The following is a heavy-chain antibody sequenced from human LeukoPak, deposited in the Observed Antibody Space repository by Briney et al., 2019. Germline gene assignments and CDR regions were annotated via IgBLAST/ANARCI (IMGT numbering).Heavy chain of an antibody. Sequence: GGSLILCCAASGFIFSSYSMNWGRQAPGKGLEGVSSISSSSTYIYYADSVKGRFTISRDNAKTSLYLQMNSLRAEDTAEYYCARDGERGELSLYMDYWGQGTLVTVSS. CDR1: GFIFSSYS. D-gene: IGHD3-16*02. J-gene: IGHJ4*02. CDR2: ISSSSTYI. V-gene: IGHV3-21*01. CDR3: ARDGERGELSLYMDY.